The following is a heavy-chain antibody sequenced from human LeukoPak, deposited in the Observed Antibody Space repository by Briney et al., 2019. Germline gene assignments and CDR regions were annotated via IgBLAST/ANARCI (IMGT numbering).Heavy chain of an antibody. CDR1: GFTFSSYG. V-gene: IGHV3-30*02. CDR2: IRYDGSNK. Sequence: GGSLRLSCAASGFTFSSYGMHWVRQAPGKGLEWVAFIRYDGSNKYYADSVKGRFTISRDNSKNTLYLQMNSLRAEDTAVYYCAKIQWLARKYDAFDIWGQGTMVTVPS. CDR3: AKIQWLARKYDAFDI. D-gene: IGHD6-19*01. J-gene: IGHJ3*02.